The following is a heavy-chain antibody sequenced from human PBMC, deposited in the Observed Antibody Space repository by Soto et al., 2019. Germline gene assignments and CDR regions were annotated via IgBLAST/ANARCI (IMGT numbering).Heavy chain of an antibody. Sequence: LRLSCAASGFTLDTYGMYWFLQGLCKVLELGAVYSNDGTNKDYAASVNDRFTIARDNTRNTLYLRMNIQGADATAVYYGARGCPLCSPYYYYYMDVWGQGTTVTVSS. D-gene: IGHD2-15*01. J-gene: IGHJ6*02. CDR3: ARGCPLCSPYYYYYMDV. V-gene: IGHV3-33*07. CDR2: YSNDGTNK. CDR1: GFTLDTYG.